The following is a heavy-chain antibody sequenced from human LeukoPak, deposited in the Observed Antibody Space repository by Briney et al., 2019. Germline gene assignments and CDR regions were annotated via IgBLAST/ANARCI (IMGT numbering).Heavy chain of an antibody. CDR2: IYYSGST. CDR1: GGSISSYC. CDR3: ARTVTTLLNWFDP. J-gene: IGHJ5*02. Sequence: PSETLSLTCTVSGGSISSYCWSWIRQPPGKGLEWIGYIYYSGSTNYNPSLKSRVTISVDTSKNQFSLRLSSVTAADTAVYYCARTVTTLLNWFDPWGQGTLVTVSS. V-gene: IGHV4-59*01. D-gene: IGHD4-17*01.